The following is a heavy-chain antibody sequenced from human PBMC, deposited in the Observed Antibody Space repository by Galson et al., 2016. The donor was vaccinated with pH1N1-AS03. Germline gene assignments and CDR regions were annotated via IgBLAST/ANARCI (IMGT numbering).Heavy chain of an antibody. D-gene: IGHD2-21*01. Sequence: SLRLSCAGSGFTFSEYWMQWVRQAPGKGLEWVATIQQREGQKYYVDSVKGRYTVSRDDAMKSMYLELNSLSVEDTAVYYCARDRDFKIGDAWYDALDIWGQGTTVIVSS. J-gene: IGHJ3*02. V-gene: IGHV3-7*01. CDR1: GFTFSEYW. CDR3: ARDRDFKIGDAWYDALDI. CDR2: IQQREGQK.